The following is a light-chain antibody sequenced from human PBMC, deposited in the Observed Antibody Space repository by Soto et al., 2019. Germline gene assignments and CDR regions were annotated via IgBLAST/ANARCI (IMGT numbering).Light chain of an antibody. CDR1: QSISTY. CDR3: QQYGSSPWT. Sequence: DIQMTQSPSSLSASVGDRVTITCRASQSISTYLNWYQHRPGKAPELLIYAASSLQSGVPSRFSGSGSGTDFTLTISRLEPEDFAVYYCQQYGSSPWTFGQGTKV. J-gene: IGKJ1*01. CDR2: AAS. V-gene: IGKV1-39*01.